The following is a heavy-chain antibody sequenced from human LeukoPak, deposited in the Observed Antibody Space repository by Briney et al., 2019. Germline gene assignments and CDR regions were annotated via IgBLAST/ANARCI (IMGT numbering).Heavy chain of an antibody. Sequence: PGGSLRLSCAASGFTFTTYWMTWVRQAPGKGLEWVANINQDGTEKYYVDSVKGRFTISRDNAKNSLYLQMNSLRAEDTAVYYCARVLWFGEAGGQGTLVTVSS. V-gene: IGHV3-7*01. CDR2: INQDGTEK. J-gene: IGHJ4*02. CDR3: ARVLWFGEA. D-gene: IGHD3-10*01. CDR1: GFTFTTYW.